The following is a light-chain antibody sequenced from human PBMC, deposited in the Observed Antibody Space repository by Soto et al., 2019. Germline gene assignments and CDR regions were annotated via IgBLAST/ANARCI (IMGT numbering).Light chain of an antibody. CDR3: KQRSHWPSST. J-gene: IGKJ5*01. Sequence: EIVLTQSPATLSLSPGERATLSCRASQSVSSYLAWYQQKPGQAPRLLIYDASNRATGIPARFSGSGSGTNFTLTISSLEPEDFAVYYCKQRSHWPSSTFGQGTRLEIK. CDR1: QSVSSY. V-gene: IGKV3-11*01. CDR2: DAS.